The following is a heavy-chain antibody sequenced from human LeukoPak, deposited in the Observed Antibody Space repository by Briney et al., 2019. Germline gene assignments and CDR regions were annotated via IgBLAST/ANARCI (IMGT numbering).Heavy chain of an antibody. CDR3: ARSSGSGSPFYFDY. V-gene: IGHV5-51*01. CDR1: GYSFSNFK. J-gene: IGHJ4*02. CDR2: IYPGDSNT. D-gene: IGHD3-10*01. Sequence: GESLKISCQGSGYSFSNFKIGWVRQMPGKGLEWMGIIYPGDSNTRYSPSFQGQVTISADKSISTAYLQWSSLKASDTAMYYCARSSGSGSPFYFDYWGQGTLVTVSS.